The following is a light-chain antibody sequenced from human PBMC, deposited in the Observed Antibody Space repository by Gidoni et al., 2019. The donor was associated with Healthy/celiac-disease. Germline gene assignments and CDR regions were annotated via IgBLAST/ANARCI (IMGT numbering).Light chain of an antibody. V-gene: IGKV1-33*01. Sequence: DIQMTQSPSSLSASVGDRVTITCQASQDISNYLNWYQQKPGKAPKLLIYEASNLETGVPSRFSGSGSGTDFTCTISSLQPEDIATYYCQQYDNLPFTFGPXTKVDSK. CDR1: QDISNY. CDR3: QQYDNLPFT. J-gene: IGKJ3*01. CDR2: EAS.